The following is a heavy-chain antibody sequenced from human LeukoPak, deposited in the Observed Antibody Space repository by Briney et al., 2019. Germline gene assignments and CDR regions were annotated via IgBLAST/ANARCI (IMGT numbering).Heavy chain of an antibody. CDR2: IYYSGST. D-gene: IGHD2-2*01. CDR1: GGSISSYY. Sequence: SETLSLTCTVSGGSISSYYWSWIRQPLGKGLEWIGYIYYSGSTNYNPSPKSRVTISVDTSKNQFSLKLSSVTAADTAVYYCARERVVVVPADSLYYYYMDVWGKGTTVTVSS. CDR3: ARERVVVVPADSLYYYYMDV. J-gene: IGHJ6*03. V-gene: IGHV4-59*01.